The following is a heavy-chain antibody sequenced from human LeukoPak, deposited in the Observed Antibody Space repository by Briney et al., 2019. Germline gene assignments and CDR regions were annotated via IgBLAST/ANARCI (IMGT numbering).Heavy chain of an antibody. Sequence: ASVKVSCKASGYTFTSYAMHWVRQAPGRGLEWMGIINPNGGSTSYAQMFQGRVTMTRDTSTATVYMELSSLRSEDTALYYCARADDYRDAFDYWGQGTLVTVSS. CDR1: GYTFTSYA. V-gene: IGHV1-46*01. CDR2: INPNGGST. J-gene: IGHJ4*02. D-gene: IGHD4-17*01. CDR3: ARADDYRDAFDY.